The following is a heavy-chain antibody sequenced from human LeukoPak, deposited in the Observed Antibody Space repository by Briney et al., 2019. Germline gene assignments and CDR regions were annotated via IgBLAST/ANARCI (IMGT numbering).Heavy chain of an antibody. D-gene: IGHD2-2*01. CDR1: GFTFSHYS. V-gene: IGHV3-21*01. CDR2: ISASSSFI. CDR3: ARGYYSRTSCEDFGY. J-gene: IGHJ4*02. Sequence: PGGSLRLSCAASGFTFSHYSMNWVRQAPGKGLEWVSSISASSSFIYYADSLKGRFTISRDNAKNSLYLQMNSLRAEDTAVFYCARGYYSRTSCEDFGYWGQGTLVTVSS.